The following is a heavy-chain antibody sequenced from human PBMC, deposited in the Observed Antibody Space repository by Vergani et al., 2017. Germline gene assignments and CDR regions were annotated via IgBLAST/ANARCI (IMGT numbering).Heavy chain of an antibody. D-gene: IGHD6-19*01. Sequence: QLQLQESGPGLVKPSETLSLTCTVSGGSISSSSYYWGWIRQPPGKGLEWIGSIFYGGNTYYNPSLKRRVTISVDTSKNQFSLNLSSVTAADTAVYYCARHSATHSSGSGFDYWGQGTLVTVSS. V-gene: IGHV4-39*01. CDR3: ARHSATHSSGSGFDY. CDR2: IFYGGNT. J-gene: IGHJ4*02. CDR1: GGSISSSSYY.